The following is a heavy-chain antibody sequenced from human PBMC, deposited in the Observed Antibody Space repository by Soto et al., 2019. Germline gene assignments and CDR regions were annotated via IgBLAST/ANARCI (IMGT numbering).Heavy chain of an antibody. CDR2: IVGGSGNT. D-gene: IGHD1-26*01. J-gene: IGHJ6*02. CDR3: AARRSGLYAMDV. V-gene: IGHV1-58*01. CDR1: GFTFSTSA. Sequence: ASEKVSCKASGFTFSTSAGQWVRQARGQRPEWMGWIVGGSGNTNYAQNSQERVIITRDMSTSTVYMELSSLRSDDTAVYFCAARRSGLYAMDVWGQGTTVTVSS.